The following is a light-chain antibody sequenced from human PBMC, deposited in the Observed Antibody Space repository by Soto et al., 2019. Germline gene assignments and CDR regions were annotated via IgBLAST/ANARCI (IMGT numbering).Light chain of an antibody. J-gene: IGKJ2*01. V-gene: IGKV3-20*01. CDR3: QQYGSSPYT. CDR2: AAS. CDR1: QSVSSSY. Sequence: EIVVTQSPGTLSLSPGERATLSCRASQSVSSSYLAWSQKKPGQAPRPLIYAASSRATGLPDRISGGGSGADFTPTSSSREPADFAGDYYQQYGSSPYTFGQGTKLEIK.